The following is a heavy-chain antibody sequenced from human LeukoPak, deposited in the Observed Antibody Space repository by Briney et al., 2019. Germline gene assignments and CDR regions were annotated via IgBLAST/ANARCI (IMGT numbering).Heavy chain of an antibody. V-gene: IGHV4-4*07. CDR2: INTSGGT. CDR1: GGSTSNYY. Sequence: SQTLSLTCTVSGGSTSNYYWRWIRHPAGEGLGWIGRINTSGGTTYNPSLKSRVTISEDTPQNQFSLQLSSVDPTAPPLYYSARGRAVAEYWGEGTRLTVPS. D-gene: IGHD6-19*01. J-gene: IGHJ4*02. CDR3: ARGRAVAEY.